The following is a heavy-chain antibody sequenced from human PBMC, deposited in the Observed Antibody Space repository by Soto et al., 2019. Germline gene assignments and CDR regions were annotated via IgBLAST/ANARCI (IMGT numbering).Heavy chain of an antibody. CDR2: INAGNGNT. CDR3: ARFSVSSSPYYYYGMDV. Sequence: QVQLVQSGAEVKKPGASVKVSCKASGYTFTSYAMHWVRQAPGQRLEWMGWINAGNGNTKYSQKFQGRVTITRDTSASTAYMELSSLRYEDTAVYYCARFSVSSSPYYYYGMDVWGQGTTVTVSS. V-gene: IGHV1-3*01. J-gene: IGHJ6*02. D-gene: IGHD2-2*01. CDR1: GYTFTSYA.